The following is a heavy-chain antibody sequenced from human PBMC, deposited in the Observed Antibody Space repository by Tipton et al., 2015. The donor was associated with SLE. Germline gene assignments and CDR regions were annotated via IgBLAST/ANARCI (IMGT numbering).Heavy chain of an antibody. Sequence: SLRLSCTASGFTVSSNYMSWVRQAPGKGLEWVSVNYSGGSTYYADSVKGRFTISRHNSKNTLYLQMNSLRAEDTAVYYCARGYYYDSSGPGDYFDYWGQGTLVTVSS. CDR2: NYSGGST. D-gene: IGHD3-22*01. J-gene: IGHJ4*02. V-gene: IGHV3-53*04. CDR1: GFTVSSNY. CDR3: ARGYYYDSSGPGDYFDY.